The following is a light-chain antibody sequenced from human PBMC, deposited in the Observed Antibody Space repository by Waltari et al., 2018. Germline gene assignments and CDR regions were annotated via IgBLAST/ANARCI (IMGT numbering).Light chain of an antibody. V-gene: IGLV2-11*01. CDR1: SRDVGGYNY. J-gene: IGLJ2*01. CDR2: DVS. CDR3: CSYAGSYTSL. Sequence: QSALTQPRSVSGSPGQSVTISCPGTSRDVGGYNYVSWYQQHPGKAPKLMIYDVSKRPSGVPDRFSGSKSGNTASLTISGLQAEDEADYYCCSYAGSYTSLFGGGTKLTVL.